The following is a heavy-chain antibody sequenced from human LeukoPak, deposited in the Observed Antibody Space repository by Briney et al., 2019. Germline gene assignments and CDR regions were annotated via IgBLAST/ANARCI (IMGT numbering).Heavy chain of an antibody. V-gene: IGHV3-48*03. D-gene: IGHD2-15*01. CDR1: GFTFRRSE. CDR3: AREGSVPSGWSFFDY. CDR2: IGNSGNTM. Sequence: GRSLRLPCAASGFTFRRSEMNWARQAPGKGLEEVSYIGNSGNTMYADSVKGRFTISRDNAKDSVYLQMNSLRAEDTAIYYCAREGSVPSGWSFFDYWGRGALVTVSS. J-gene: IGHJ4*02.